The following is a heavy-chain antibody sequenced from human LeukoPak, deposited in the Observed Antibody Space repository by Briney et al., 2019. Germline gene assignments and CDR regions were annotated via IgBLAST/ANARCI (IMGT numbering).Heavy chain of an antibody. Sequence: SVKVSCKASGGTFTNYAINRVRQAPGQGLEWMGRIIPILDVTNYAQKFQGRVTITADQSTSTAYMELSSLRSEDTAVYYCARSQHCSGGSCYLDYWGQGTLVTVSP. CDR1: GGTFTNYA. J-gene: IGHJ4*02. V-gene: IGHV1-69*04. CDR2: IIPILDVT. D-gene: IGHD2-15*01. CDR3: ARSQHCSGGSCYLDY.